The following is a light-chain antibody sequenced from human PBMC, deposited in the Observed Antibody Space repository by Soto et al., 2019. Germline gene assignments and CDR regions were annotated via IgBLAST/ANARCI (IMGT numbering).Light chain of an antibody. CDR1: QSISSY. V-gene: IGKV1-39*01. CDR3: QQSYSTPRYT. Sequence: DIQMTQSPASLSASVGDRVTITCRASQSISSYLNTYQQKPGKDPKLLIYAASTLQSGGTPRISGSGSGTDFTLTISSLQPEDFATYYCQQSYSTPRYTFGQGTKLEIK. J-gene: IGKJ2*01. CDR2: AAS.